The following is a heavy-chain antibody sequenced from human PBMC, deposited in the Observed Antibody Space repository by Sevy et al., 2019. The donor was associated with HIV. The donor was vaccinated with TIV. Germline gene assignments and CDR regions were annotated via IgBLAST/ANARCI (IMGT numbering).Heavy chain of an antibody. CDR3: VKYWGSGPIDAFDI. V-gene: IGHV3-64D*06. D-gene: IGHD7-27*01. Sequence: GGSLRLSCSASGFTFSSYAMHWVRQAPGKGLEYVSAISSNGGSKYYADSVKGRFTISRDNSKNTLYLQMSSLRAEDTAVYYCVKYWGSGPIDAFDIWGQGTMVTVSS. J-gene: IGHJ3*02. CDR1: GFTFSSYA. CDR2: ISSNGGSK.